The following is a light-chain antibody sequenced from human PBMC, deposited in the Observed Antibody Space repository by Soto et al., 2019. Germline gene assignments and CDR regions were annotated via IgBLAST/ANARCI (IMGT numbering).Light chain of an antibody. V-gene: IGKV1-5*01. CDR2: DAS. J-gene: IGKJ1*01. Sequence: DIQMTQSPSILSASVGDRVTITCRSSQTITIWLAWYQQKPGKAPKVLIYDASSLKSGVPSRFSGSGSGTEFTLTISSLQPDDFATYYCQQYKSYSWTFGQGTKVDIK. CDR3: QQYKSYSWT. CDR1: QTITIW.